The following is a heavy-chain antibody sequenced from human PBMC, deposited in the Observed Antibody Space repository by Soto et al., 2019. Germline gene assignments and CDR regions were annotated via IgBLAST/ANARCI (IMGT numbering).Heavy chain of an antibody. J-gene: IGHJ6*02. CDR2: ISAYNGNT. CDR3: ARQNYYSGMDV. V-gene: IGHV1-18*01. CDR1: VYTFTSFF. Sequence: QVQLVQSGAEVKKLGAPVKVSGKPSVYTFTSFFITGWRQAPGKGLEWMGWISAYNGNTNYAQMLQGRVTMTTDTSTATAYMEMTSLRSDDTAVYYCARQNYYSGMDVWGQGTTVTVSS.